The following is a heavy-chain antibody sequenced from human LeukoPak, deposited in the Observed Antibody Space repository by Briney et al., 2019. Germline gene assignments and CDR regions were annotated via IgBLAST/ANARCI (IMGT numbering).Heavy chain of an antibody. CDR3: ADYYDSSGYYYGEYFQH. D-gene: IGHD3-22*01. Sequence: SETLSLTCTVAGGSISSGDYYWRWIRQPPGKGLEWIGYIYYSRSTYYNPSLKSRITISVDTSKNQFSLKLSSVTAADTAVYYCADYYDSSGYYYGEYFQHWGQGTLVTVSS. J-gene: IGHJ1*01. V-gene: IGHV4-30-4*08. CDR1: GGSISSGDYY. CDR2: IYYSRST.